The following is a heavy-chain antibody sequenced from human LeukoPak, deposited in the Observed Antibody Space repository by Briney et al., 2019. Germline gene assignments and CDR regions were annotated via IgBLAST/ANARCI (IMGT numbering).Heavy chain of an antibody. CDR1: GYTLTELS. D-gene: IGHD3-10*01. CDR2: FDPEDGET. Sequence: ASVKVSCKGSGYTLTELSMHWVRQAPGKGLEWMGGFDPEDGETIYAQKFQGRVTMTEDTSTDTAYMELSSLRSEDTAVYYCATEGVTYYYGSGSQAAFDIWGQGAMVTVSS. CDR3: ATEGVTYYYGSGSQAAFDI. V-gene: IGHV1-24*01. J-gene: IGHJ3*02.